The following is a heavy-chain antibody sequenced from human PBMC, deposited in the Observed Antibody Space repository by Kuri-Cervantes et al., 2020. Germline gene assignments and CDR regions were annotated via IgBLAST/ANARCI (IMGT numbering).Heavy chain of an antibody. Sequence: ASVKVSCKASGYTFTGYYMHWVRQAPGQGLEWMGWINPNSGGTNYAQKFQGWVTMTTDTSTSTAYMELRSLRSDDTAVYYCARDSIVSGGAVPFDYWGQGTLVTVSS. V-gene: IGHV1-2*04. CDR2: INPNSGGT. CDR3: ARDSIVSGGAVPFDY. J-gene: IGHJ4*02. D-gene: IGHD3-16*01. CDR1: GYTFTGYY.